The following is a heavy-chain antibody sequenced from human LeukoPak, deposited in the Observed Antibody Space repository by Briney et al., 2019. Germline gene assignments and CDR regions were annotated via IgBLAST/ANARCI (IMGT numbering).Heavy chain of an antibody. Sequence: GASVKVSCKASGYTFTSYGISWVRQAPGQGLEWMGWISAYNGNTNYAQKLQGRVTMTTDTSTSTAYMELRSLRSDDTAVYYCARVPATYYYGSGSEGPSYASDIWGQGTMVTVSS. V-gene: IGHV1-18*01. J-gene: IGHJ3*02. CDR2: ISAYNGNT. D-gene: IGHD3-10*01. CDR3: ARVPATYYYGSGSEGPSYASDI. CDR1: GYTFTSYG.